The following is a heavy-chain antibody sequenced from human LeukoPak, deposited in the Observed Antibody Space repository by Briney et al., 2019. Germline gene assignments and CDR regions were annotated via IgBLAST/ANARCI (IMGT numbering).Heavy chain of an antibody. CDR3: ARGPRGSSSITYFDY. CDR2: ISSSSSYI. V-gene: IGHV3-21*01. J-gene: IGHJ4*02. Sequence: GGSLRLSCAASGFTFSSYSMNWVRQAPGKGLEWVSSISSSSSYIYYADSVKGRFTISRDNAKNPLYLQRNSLRAEDTAVYYCARGPRGSSSITYFDYWGQGTLVTVSS. CDR1: GFTFSSYS. D-gene: IGHD6-6*01.